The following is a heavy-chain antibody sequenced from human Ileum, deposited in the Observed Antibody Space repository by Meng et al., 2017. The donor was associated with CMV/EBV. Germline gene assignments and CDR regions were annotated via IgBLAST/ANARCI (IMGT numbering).Heavy chain of an antibody. J-gene: IGHJ4*02. CDR2: ENPKCGST. Sequence: ASVKVSCKASGYTFSTYDIHWVRQAAGQGPDWMGWENPKCGSTQFARKFQDRVIITSNISINTAYMELSSLTSEDTAVYYCARLMIFGQESDYWGQGTLVTVSS. D-gene: IGHD3/OR15-3a*01. CDR1: GYTFSTYD. V-gene: IGHV1-8*01. CDR3: ARLMIFGQESDY.